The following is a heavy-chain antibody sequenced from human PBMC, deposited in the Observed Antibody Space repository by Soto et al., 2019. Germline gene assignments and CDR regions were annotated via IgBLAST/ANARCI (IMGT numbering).Heavy chain of an antibody. CDR3: ARVRDGYNQFDY. V-gene: IGHV4-30-4*01. CDR1: GGSISSGDYY. Sequence: SETLSVTCTVSGGSISSGDYYWIWIRQTPGKGLEWIGYIYYSGSTYYNPSLKSRVTISVDTSKNQFSLKLSSVTAADTAVYYCARVRDGYNQFDYWGQGTLVTVSS. CDR2: IYYSGST. J-gene: IGHJ4*02. D-gene: IGHD5-12*01.